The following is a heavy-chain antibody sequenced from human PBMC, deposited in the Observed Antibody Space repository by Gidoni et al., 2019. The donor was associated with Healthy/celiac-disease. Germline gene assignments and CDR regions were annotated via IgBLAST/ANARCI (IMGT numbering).Heavy chain of an antibody. CDR2: TNPNSGGT. V-gene: IGHV1-2*02. Sequence: VQLVQSGAEVKKPGVSVYVSCRASGDTFTGYYMHWGRQAPGQGLEWIGWTNPNSGGTNYAQKFPGRVTMTRETSISTAYMELSRRRSDDTAVDYCARDRIAVAGPGYMDVWGKGTTVTVSS. CDR1: GDTFTGYY. J-gene: IGHJ6*03. CDR3: ARDRIAVAGPGYMDV. D-gene: IGHD6-19*01.